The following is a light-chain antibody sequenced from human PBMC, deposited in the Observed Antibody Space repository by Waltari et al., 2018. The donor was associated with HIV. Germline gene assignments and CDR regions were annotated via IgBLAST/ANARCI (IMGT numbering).Light chain of an antibody. J-gene: IGLJ3*02. Sequence: SVLTQPPSLSGAPGQWVTISCTGNNSNIGAGYDVHWYRPLPGAAPELLVYGDSIRTLGGPDRFSGSKSGTSASRAINGRQTEDEGDYYCQSYDSSLSGLWVFGGGTRLTVL. CDR3: QSYDSSLSGLWV. CDR1: NSNIGAGYD. V-gene: IGLV1-40*01. CDR2: GDS.